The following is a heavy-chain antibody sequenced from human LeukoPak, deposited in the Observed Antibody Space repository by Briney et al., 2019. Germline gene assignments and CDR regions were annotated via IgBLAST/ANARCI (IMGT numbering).Heavy chain of an antibody. D-gene: IGHD2-21*01. CDR2: ISAYNGNT. CDR3: ARHLHPLLYYCYGMDV. V-gene: IGHV1-18*01. J-gene: IGHJ6*02. Sequence: GASVKVSCKASGYTFTSYGISWARQAPGQGLEWMGWISAYNGNTNYAQKLQGRVTMTTDTSTSTAYMELRSLRSDDTAVYYCARHLHPLLYYCYGMDVWGQGTTVTVSS. CDR1: GYTFTSYG.